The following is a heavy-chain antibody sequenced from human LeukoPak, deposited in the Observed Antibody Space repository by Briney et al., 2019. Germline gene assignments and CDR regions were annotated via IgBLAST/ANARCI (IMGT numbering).Heavy chain of an antibody. J-gene: IGHJ3*01. Sequence: GGSLRLSCAASGFTFSNAWMNWVRQAPGKGLEWVGRIKSKSDGGTVEYAAPVGGRFTISRHDLRNMLFLQMNSLNTEDTAVYYCTSELRSLEWLLSSYALDVWGQGTMVTVSS. V-gene: IGHV3-15*07. CDR3: TSELRSLEWLLSSYALDV. D-gene: IGHD3-3*01. CDR1: GFTFSNAW. CDR2: IKSKSDGGTV.